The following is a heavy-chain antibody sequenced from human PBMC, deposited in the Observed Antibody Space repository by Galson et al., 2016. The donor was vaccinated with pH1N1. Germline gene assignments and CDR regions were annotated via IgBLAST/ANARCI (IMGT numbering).Heavy chain of an antibody. V-gene: IGHV1-2*02. CDR3: ARGPHYYLSYMDV. Sequence: SVKVSCKASGYTFTGYYMHWVRQAPGQGLEWMGWINPNSGGTNYAQKFQGRVTMTRDTSISTAYMELSRLRSEDTAVYYCARGPHYYLSYMDVWGKGTTVTVSS. J-gene: IGHJ6*03. CDR2: INPNSGGT. CDR1: GYTFTGYY.